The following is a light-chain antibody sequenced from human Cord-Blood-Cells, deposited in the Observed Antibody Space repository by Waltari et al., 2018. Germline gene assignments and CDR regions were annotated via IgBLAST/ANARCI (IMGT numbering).Light chain of an antibody. Sequence: EIVLTQSPGTLSLSTGERASQSVSSSYLAWYQQKPGQAPRLLIYGASSRATGIPDRFSGSGSGTDFTLTISRLEPEDFAVYYCQQYGSSSWTFGQGTKVEIK. CDR2: GAS. CDR3: QQYGSSSWT. J-gene: IGKJ1*01. CDR1: QSVSSSY. V-gene: IGKV3-20*01.